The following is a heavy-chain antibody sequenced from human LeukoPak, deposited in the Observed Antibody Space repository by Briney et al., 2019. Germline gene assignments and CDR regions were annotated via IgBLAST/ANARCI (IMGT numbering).Heavy chain of an antibody. V-gene: IGHV3-53*01. J-gene: IGHJ4*02. CDR3: ARMSTRLWFDY. D-gene: IGHD5/OR15-5a*01. Sequence: GGSLRLSCTASGFTVSSNYMTWVRQAPGKGLEWVSVIYSGGSTYYADSVKGRFTISRDNSKNTLYLQMNSLRAEDTAVYYCARMSTRLWFDYWGQGTLVTVSS. CDR2: IYSGGST. CDR1: GFTVSSNY.